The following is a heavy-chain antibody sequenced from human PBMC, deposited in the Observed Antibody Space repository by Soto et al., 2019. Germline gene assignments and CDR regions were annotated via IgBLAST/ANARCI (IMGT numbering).Heavy chain of an antibody. CDR1: GGSISSYY. CDR3: ARAGYCSSTSCYSKNRNTFDY. J-gene: IGHJ4*02. Sequence: GSLRLSCTVSGGSISSYYWSWIRQPPGKGLEWIGYIYYSGSTNYNPSLKSRVTISVDTSKNQFSLKLSSVTAADTAVYYCARAGYCSSTSCYSKNRNTFDYWGQGTLVTVSS. V-gene: IGHV4-59*08. CDR2: IYYSGST. D-gene: IGHD2-2*01.